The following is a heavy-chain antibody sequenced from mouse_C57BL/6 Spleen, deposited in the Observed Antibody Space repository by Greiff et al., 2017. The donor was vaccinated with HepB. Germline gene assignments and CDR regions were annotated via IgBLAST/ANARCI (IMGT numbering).Heavy chain of an antibody. CDR2: IRSKSNNYAT. Sequence: EVHLVESGGGLVQPKGSLKLSCAASGFSFNTYAMNWVRQAPGKGLEWVARIRSKSNNYATYYADSVKDRFTISRDDSESMLYLQMNNLKTEDTAMYYCVRNYYGSSPEYYAMDYWGQGTSVTVSS. V-gene: IGHV10-1*01. CDR3: VRNYYGSSPEYYAMDY. J-gene: IGHJ4*01. D-gene: IGHD1-1*01. CDR1: GFSFNTYA.